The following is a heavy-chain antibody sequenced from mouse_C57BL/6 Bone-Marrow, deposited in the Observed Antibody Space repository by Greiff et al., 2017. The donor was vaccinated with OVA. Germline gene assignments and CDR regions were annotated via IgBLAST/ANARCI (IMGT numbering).Heavy chain of an antibody. CDR3: ARFRGRTTVIPYYFCY. Sequence: VQLQQSGAELARPGASVKLSCKASGYTFTSYGISWVKQRTGQGLEWIGEIYPRSGNTYYNEKFKGKATLTADKSSSTAYMELRSLTSEDSAVYFCARFRGRTTVIPYYFCYWGQGTTLTVSS. CDR1: GYTFTSYG. V-gene: IGHV1-81*01. J-gene: IGHJ2*01. D-gene: IGHD1-1*01. CDR2: IYPRSGNT.